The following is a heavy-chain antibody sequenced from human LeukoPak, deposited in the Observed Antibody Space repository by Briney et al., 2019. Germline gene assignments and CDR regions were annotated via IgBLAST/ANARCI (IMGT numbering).Heavy chain of an antibody. Sequence: SETLSLTCTVSGGSISSSNYYWGWIRQSPGKGLKWIGSISYSGRTHYNPSLKSRVSISVDTSNNHFSLKLASVTGADTSVFYCARLVGVTDYFDYWGQGTLVTVSS. J-gene: IGHJ4*02. V-gene: IGHV4-39*02. CDR3: ARLVGVTDYFDY. CDR1: GGSISSSNYY. D-gene: IGHD1-26*01. CDR2: ISYSGRT.